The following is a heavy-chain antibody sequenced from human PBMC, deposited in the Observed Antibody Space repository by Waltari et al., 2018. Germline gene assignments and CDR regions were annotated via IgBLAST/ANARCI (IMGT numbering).Heavy chain of an antibody. CDR2: SSGRGGST. J-gene: IGHJ3*02. Sequence: EVQLLESGGGLVQPGGSLRLSCEASGFTFSSYAMSWVRQAPGKGLGWVSGSSGRGGSTYYADSGKGRCTIARNKSKNTLYLKMNSLRAEDTAVYYCAKDRPPGYYGSGREAFDIWGQGTMVTVSS. D-gene: IGHD3-10*01. V-gene: IGHV3-23*01. CDR1: GFTFSSYA. CDR3: AKDRPPGYYGSGREAFDI.